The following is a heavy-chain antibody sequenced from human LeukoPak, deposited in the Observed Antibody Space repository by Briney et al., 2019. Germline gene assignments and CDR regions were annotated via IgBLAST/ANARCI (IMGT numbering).Heavy chain of an antibody. CDR2: ISGSGGST. J-gene: IGHJ6*02. Sequence: GGSLRLSCAASGFTFSSYWMNWARQAPGKGLEWVSAISGSGGSTYYADSVKGRFTISRDNSKNTLYLQMNSLRAEDTAVYYCAKTIAVAGKTEYYYYGMDVWGQGTTVTVSS. CDR3: AKTIAVAGKTEYYYYGMDV. V-gene: IGHV3-23*01. CDR1: GFTFSSYW. D-gene: IGHD6-19*01.